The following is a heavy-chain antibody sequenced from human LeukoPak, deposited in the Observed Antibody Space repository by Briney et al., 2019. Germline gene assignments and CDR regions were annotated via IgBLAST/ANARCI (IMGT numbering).Heavy chain of an antibody. CDR1: GFTFSSYW. Sequence: PGGSLRLSCAASGFTFSSYWMSWVRQAPGKGLEWVANIKQDGSEKYYVDSVKGRFTISRHNSKNTLYLQMNSLRAEDTAVYYCARELQGTGSGYHYGMDVWGQGTTVTVSS. D-gene: IGHD2-15*01. CDR2: IKQDGSEK. J-gene: IGHJ6*02. V-gene: IGHV3-7*03. CDR3: ARELQGTGSGYHYGMDV.